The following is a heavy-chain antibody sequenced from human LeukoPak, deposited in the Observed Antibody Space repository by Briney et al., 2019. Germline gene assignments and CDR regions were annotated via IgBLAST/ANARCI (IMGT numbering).Heavy chain of an antibody. V-gene: IGHV3-23*01. CDR3: AKGSVEKATIGDYYYYMDV. J-gene: IGHJ6*03. Sequence: GGSLRLSCATSGFTFSNYAINWVRQAPGKGLEWVSGISGSGGSTYYADSVKGRFTISRDNSKNTLYLQMNSLRAEDTAVYYCAKGSVEKATIGDYYYYMDVWGKGTTVTVSS. D-gene: IGHD5-24*01. CDR1: GFTFSNYA. CDR2: ISGSGGST.